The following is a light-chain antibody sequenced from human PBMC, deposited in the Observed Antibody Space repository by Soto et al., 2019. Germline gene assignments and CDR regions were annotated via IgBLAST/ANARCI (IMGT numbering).Light chain of an antibody. CDR3: QQRTNWPLT. Sequence: EIALTQSPATLSLSPGDIATLSCRASQSVSRYLAWYQQRPGQAPRLLIYDASNRATGVPARFSGSGSGTDCTLTISSLEPEDFAVYYCQQRTNWPLTLGGGTKVDIK. V-gene: IGKV3-11*01. J-gene: IGKJ4*01. CDR1: QSVSRY. CDR2: DAS.